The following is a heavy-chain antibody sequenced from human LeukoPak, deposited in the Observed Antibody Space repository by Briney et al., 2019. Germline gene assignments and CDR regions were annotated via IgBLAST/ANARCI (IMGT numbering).Heavy chain of an antibody. Sequence: GESLKISCKGSGYKFSNYWIGWVRQMPGKGLEWMGIIYPGDSDTRYSPSFQGQVTISADKSISAAYLQWSSLNASDTAMYYCARHTSGCFDYWGQGTLVTVSS. V-gene: IGHV5-51*01. D-gene: IGHD6-19*01. CDR3: ARHTSGCFDY. CDR2: IYPGDSDT. CDR1: GYKFSNYW. J-gene: IGHJ4*02.